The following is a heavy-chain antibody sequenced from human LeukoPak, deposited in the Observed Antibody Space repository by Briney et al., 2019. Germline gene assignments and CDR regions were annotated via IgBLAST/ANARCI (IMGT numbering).Heavy chain of an antibody. J-gene: IGHJ4*02. Sequence: GGSLRLSCAASGFTFSTYGMHWVRQAPGKGLDWVAVISDDESNTHYADSVKGRFTISRDNSENTLYLQMNSLRAEDTAVYYCAKDGESIAVAGEYYLDYWGQGTLVTVSS. CDR3: AKDGESIAVAGEYYLDY. CDR1: GFTFSTYG. D-gene: IGHD6-19*01. V-gene: IGHV3-30*18. CDR2: ISDDESNT.